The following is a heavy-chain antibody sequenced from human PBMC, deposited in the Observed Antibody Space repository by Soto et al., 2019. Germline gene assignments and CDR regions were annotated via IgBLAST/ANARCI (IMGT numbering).Heavy chain of an antibody. D-gene: IGHD2-8*01. V-gene: IGHV4-59*01. Sequence: SETLSLTCTVSGGSISSYYWSWIRQPPGKGLEWIGYIYYSGSTNYNPSLKSRVTISVDTSKNQFSLKLSSVTAADTAVYYCARGCTNGVCYTSYYGMDVWGQGTTVTVSS. CDR2: IYYSGST. CDR1: GGSISSYY. J-gene: IGHJ6*02. CDR3: ARGCTNGVCYTSYYGMDV.